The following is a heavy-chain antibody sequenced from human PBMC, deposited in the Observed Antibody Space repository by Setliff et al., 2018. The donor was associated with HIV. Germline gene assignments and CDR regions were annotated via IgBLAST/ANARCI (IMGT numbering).Heavy chain of an antibody. Sequence: GASVKVSCKASGYTFTSYAMHWVRQAPGQSLEWMGWINAGNGNTKYSQNFQGRVTFTSDTSASTAYMQLTSLRSEDTAVYYCTTNIAARPEGGFDFWGQGTLVTVS. CDR3: TTNIAARPEGGFDF. CDR2: INAGNGNT. D-gene: IGHD6-6*01. J-gene: IGHJ4*02. CDR1: GYTFTSYA. V-gene: IGHV1-3*01.